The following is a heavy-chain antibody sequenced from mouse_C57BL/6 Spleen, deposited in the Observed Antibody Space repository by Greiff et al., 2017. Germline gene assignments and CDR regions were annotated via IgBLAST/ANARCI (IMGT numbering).Heavy chain of an antibody. D-gene: IGHD3-3*01. V-gene: IGHV1-80*01. CDR3: ARGDRDWYFDV. Sequence: QVQLKESGAELVKPGASVKISCKASGYAFSSYWMNWVKQRPGKGLEWIGQIYPGDGDTNYNGKFKGKATLTADKSSSTAYMQLSSLTSEDSAVYYCARGDRDWYFDVWGPGTTVTVSS. CDR1: GYAFSSYW. J-gene: IGHJ1*01. CDR2: IYPGDGDT.